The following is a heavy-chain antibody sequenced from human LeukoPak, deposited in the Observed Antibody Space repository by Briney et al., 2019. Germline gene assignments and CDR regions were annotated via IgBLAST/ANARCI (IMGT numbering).Heavy chain of an antibody. CDR1: GXSISTYY. J-gene: IGHJ4*02. CDR2: IYISGTP. CDR3: AREKMTTITTIDY. D-gene: IGHD4-11*01. V-gene: IGHV4-4*07. Sequence: PSETLSLTCSVSGXSISTYYWTWIRQPAGKGQEWIGRIYISGTPNYNPSLRGRVTMSIDTSMNQFSLKLTSVTAADTAVYYCAREKMTTITTIDYWGQGTLVTVSS.